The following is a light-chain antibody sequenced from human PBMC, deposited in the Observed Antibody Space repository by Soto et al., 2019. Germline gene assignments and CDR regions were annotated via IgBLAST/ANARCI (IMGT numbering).Light chain of an antibody. V-gene: IGKV3-11*01. CDR3: QQRSSWPLT. Sequence: EIVLTQSPGTLSLSPGERATLSCRASQSVSSYLAWFQQRPSQAPRLLIYDSSNRATGIPARFGGSGSGTDFTLTISSLEPEDSAVYYCQQRSSWPLTFGGGTKVAIK. CDR1: QSVSSY. J-gene: IGKJ4*01. CDR2: DSS.